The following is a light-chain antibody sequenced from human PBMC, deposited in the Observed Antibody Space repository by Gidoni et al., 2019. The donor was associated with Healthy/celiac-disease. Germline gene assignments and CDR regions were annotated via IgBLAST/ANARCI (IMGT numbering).Light chain of an antibody. CDR1: QSVSSSY. CDR2: GAS. Sequence: PGERVTLSCRARQSVSSSYLTWYQQKPGQAPRLLIYGASTRATSIPARFSGSGSGTDFTLTISSLQPEDCAVYYCQQDYNLPPFTFGPGTKVDIK. V-gene: IGKV3D-7*01. J-gene: IGKJ3*01. CDR3: QQDYNLPPFT.